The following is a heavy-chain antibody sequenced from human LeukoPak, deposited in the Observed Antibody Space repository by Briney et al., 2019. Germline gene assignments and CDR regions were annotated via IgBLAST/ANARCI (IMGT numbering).Heavy chain of an antibody. V-gene: IGHV3-30*01. CDR2: ISHNGANQ. Sequence: GGSLRLSCAASDFIFSTYALHWVRQAPGKGLEWVAVISHNGANQVYADSVKGRFTISRDNSESTLYLQMNSLRPEDTAMYYCARDHSDSVVPAYVLDFYHYSYMDVWGKGTTVTVSS. J-gene: IGHJ6*03. CDR3: ARDHSDSVVPAYVLDFYHYSYMDV. CDR1: DFIFSTYA. D-gene: IGHD2-2*01.